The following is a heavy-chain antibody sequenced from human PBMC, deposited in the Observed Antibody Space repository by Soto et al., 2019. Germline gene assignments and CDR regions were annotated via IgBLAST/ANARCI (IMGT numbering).Heavy chain of an antibody. J-gene: IGHJ6*02. CDR3: AKSLTWCMPAICYYYGMDV. V-gene: IGHV3-30*18. CDR2: ISYDGSNK. CDR1: GFTFSSYG. D-gene: IGHD2-8*01. Sequence: GGSLRLSCAASGFTFSSYGMHWVRQAPGKGLEWVAVISYDGSNKYYADSVKGRFTISRDNSKNTLYLQMNSLRAEDTAVYYCAKSLTWCMPAICYYYGMDVWGQGTTVTVSS.